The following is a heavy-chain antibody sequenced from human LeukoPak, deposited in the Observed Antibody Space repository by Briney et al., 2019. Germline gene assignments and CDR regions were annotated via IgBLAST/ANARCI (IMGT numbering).Heavy chain of an antibody. CDR3: ARGSSSSWYRWDY. CDR2: IYHSGST. CDR1: GGSISSSGYY. V-gene: IGHV4-30-2*01. D-gene: IGHD6-13*01. J-gene: IGHJ4*02. Sequence: SQTLSLTCTVSGGSISSSGYYWSWIRQPPGKGLEWIGYIYHSGSTYYNPSLKSRVTISVDRSKNQFSLKLSSVTAADTAVYYCARGSSSSWYRWDYWGQGTLVTVSS.